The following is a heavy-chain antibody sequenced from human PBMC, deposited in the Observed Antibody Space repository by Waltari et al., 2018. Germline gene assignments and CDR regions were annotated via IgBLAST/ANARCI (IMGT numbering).Heavy chain of an antibody. D-gene: IGHD6-19*01. J-gene: IGHJ6*02. CDR3: ARNEIAVAGNGNGMDV. CDR1: GGTFSSYT. CDR2: IIPIRGIA. V-gene: IGHV1-69*02. Sequence: QVQLVQSGAEVKKPGSSVKVSCKASGGTFSSYTISWVRQAPGQGLEWMGRIIPIRGIANYAQKFQGRVTITADKSTSTAYMELSSLRSEDTAVYYCARNEIAVAGNGNGMDVWGQGTTVTVSS.